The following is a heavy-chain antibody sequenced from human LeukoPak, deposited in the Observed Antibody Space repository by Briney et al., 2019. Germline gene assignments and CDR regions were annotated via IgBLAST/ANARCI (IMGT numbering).Heavy chain of an antibody. Sequence: GASVKVSCKASGYTFTGYYMHWVRQAPGQGLEWMGGIIPIFGTANYAQKFQGRVTITADESTSTAYMELSSLRSEDTAVYYCASLRERTGGSYDRLGYWGQGTLVTVSS. D-gene: IGHD1-26*01. CDR1: GYTFTGYY. CDR3: ASLRERTGGSYDRLGY. V-gene: IGHV1-69*13. J-gene: IGHJ4*02. CDR2: IIPIFGTA.